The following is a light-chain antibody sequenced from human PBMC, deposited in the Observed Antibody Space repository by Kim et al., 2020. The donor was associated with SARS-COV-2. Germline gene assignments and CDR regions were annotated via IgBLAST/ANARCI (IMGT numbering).Light chain of an antibody. CDR2: GDK. CDR3: NSRDSSGNHVL. V-gene: IGLV3-19*01. CDR1: RLRGYY. Sequence: ALGQTVTITCQGDRLRGYYASWFQQKSGQPPILVIYGDKNRPSGIPDRFSGSGSGNTASLTITGAQAEDEADYYCNSRDSSGNHVLFGGGTKLTVL. J-gene: IGLJ3*02.